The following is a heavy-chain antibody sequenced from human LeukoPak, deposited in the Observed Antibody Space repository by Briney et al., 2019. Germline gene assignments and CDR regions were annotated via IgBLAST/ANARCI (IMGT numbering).Heavy chain of an antibody. V-gene: IGHV3-11*05. CDR1: GFTFSDYY. D-gene: IGHD3-22*01. CDR3: ARVRSWDSSGPYYFDY. Sequence: PGGSLRLSCAASGFTFSDYYMSWIRQAPGKGLEWLSYISSLSTYTNYADSVNGRFTVSRDSAKNSLFLQMNSLRAEDTAVYYCARVRSWDSSGPYYFDYWGQGPLVSVSS. CDR2: ISSLSTYT. J-gene: IGHJ4*02.